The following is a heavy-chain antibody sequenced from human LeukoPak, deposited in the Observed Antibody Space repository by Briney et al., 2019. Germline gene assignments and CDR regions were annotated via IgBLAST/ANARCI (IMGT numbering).Heavy chain of an antibody. CDR1: GGTYSSYA. Sequence: GASVKVSCKTSGGTYSSYAISWVRQAPGQGLEWMGGIIPMFVTANYAQKFQGRVTITADESTSTAYMDLSSLRSEDTAVYYCARESGYGSGSYLSFWGQGTLVTVSS. CDR3: ARESGYGSGSYLSF. J-gene: IGHJ4*02. V-gene: IGHV1-69*13. CDR2: IIPMFVTA. D-gene: IGHD3-10*01.